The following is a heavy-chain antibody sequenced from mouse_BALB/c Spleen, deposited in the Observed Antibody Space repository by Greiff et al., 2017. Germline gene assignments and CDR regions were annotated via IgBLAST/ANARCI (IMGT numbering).Heavy chain of an antibody. CDR3: ARGWDRYAFDY. D-gene: IGHD2-14*01. CDR1: GFTFSSYA. V-gene: IGHV5-6-5*01. J-gene: IGHJ2*01. CDR2: ISSGGST. Sequence: DVQLVESGGGLVKPGGSLKLSCAASGFTFSSYAMSWVRQTPEKRLEWVASISSGGSTYYPDSVKGRFTISRDNARNILYLQMSSLRSEDTAMYYCARGWDRYAFDYWGQGTTLTVSS.